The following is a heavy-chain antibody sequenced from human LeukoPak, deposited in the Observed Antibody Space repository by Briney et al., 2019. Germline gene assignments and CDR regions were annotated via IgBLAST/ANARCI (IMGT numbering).Heavy chain of an antibody. J-gene: IGHJ4*02. Sequence: GGSLRLSCAPSGFTFKNYAMSWVRQAPGKGLEWVSIISSSGSSRLYADSVKGRLTISRDNSQNTLFLQMDSLRDVDTAIYYCAKGMGAYCDGDCSSRILDFWGQGILVTVSS. CDR1: GFTFKNYA. CDR3: AKGMGAYCDGDCSSRILDF. D-gene: IGHD2-21*02. V-gene: IGHV3-23*01. CDR2: ISSSGSSR.